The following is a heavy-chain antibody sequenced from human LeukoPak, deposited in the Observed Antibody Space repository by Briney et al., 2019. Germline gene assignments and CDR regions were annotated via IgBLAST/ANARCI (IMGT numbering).Heavy chain of an antibody. CDR2: IYHSGDT. V-gene: IGHV4-30-2*01. Sequence: SETLSLTCVVSGGSINSDGQSWTWIRQPPGKDLEWIGFIYHSGDTKYKPSLRGRVSISVDSSKNQFSLKLSSVTAADTAVYYCARILHHYDSSSYFIGVFDIWGQGIMVTVSS. D-gene: IGHD3-22*01. CDR3: ARILHHYDSSSYFIGVFDI. CDR1: GGSINSDGQS. J-gene: IGHJ3*02.